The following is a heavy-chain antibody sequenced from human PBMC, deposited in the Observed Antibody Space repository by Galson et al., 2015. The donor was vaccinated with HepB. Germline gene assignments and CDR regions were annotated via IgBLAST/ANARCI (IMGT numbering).Heavy chain of an antibody. CDR3: AREGGITIFGVVIIPELYYYYYGMDV. D-gene: IGHD3-3*01. CDR1: GYTFTSYG. J-gene: IGHJ6*02. V-gene: IGHV1-18*04. CDR2: ISAYNGNT. Sequence: SVKVSCKASGYTFTSYGISWVRQAPGQGLEWMGWISAYNGNTNYAQKLQGRVIMTTDTSTSTAYMELRSLRSDDTAVYYCAREGGITIFGVVIIPELYYYYYGMDVWGQGTTVTVSS.